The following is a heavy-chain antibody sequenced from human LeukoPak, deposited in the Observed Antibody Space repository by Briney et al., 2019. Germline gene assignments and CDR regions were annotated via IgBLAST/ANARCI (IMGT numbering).Heavy chain of an antibody. CDR1: GYTFTSYG. J-gene: IGHJ5*02. Sequence: GASVKVSCKASGYTFTSYGISWVRQAPGQGLEWMGWISAYNGNTNYAQKLQGRVTMTTDTSTSTAYMELRSLRSDDTAVYYCARGSIRLTGGSYYQDWFDPWGQGTLVTVSS. CDR2: ISAYNGNT. D-gene: IGHD1-26*01. V-gene: IGHV1-18*01. CDR3: ARGSIRLTGGSYYQDWFDP.